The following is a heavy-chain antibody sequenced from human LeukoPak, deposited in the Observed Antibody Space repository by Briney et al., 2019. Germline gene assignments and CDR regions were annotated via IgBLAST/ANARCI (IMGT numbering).Heavy chain of an antibody. CDR1: GFAVTGNH. CDR3: ARGGGSYWFDP. Sequence: PGGSLRLSSAASGFAVTGNHMSWVRQAPGKGLEWVSVIYSGVTTYYADSVKGRFTISRDNSKNTLYLQMNSLRAEDTAVYYCARGGGSYWFDPWGQGTLVTVSS. J-gene: IGHJ5*02. D-gene: IGHD1-26*01. CDR2: IYSGVTT. V-gene: IGHV3-53*01.